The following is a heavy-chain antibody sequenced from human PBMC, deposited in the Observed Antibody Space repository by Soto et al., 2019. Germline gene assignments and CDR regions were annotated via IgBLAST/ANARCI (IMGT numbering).Heavy chain of an antibody. CDR2: ISAYNGNT. V-gene: IGHV1-18*01. J-gene: IGHJ6*02. CDR1: GYTFTSYG. Sequence: QVQLVQSGAEVKKPGASVKVSCKASGYTFTSYGISWVRQAPGQGLEWMGWISAYNGNTNYAQKLQGRVTMTTDTSTSTAYMELSSLRSDDTAVYYCARDPRSVYCIITSFYRRVWVSTGMDVWGQGTTVTVSS. D-gene: IGHD2-2*01. CDR3: ARDPRSVYCIITSFYRRVWVSTGMDV.